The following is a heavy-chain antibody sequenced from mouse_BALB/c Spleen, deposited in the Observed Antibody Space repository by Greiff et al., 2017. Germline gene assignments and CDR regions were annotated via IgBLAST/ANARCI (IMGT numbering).Heavy chain of an antibody. CDR2: INPNYDST. Sequence: EVQLLQSGAGLVKPGASLKISCKASGFTFTDYNMDWVRQSQGKSLEWIGDINPNYDSTSYTQKFKGKATLTVDKSNSTAYMVLRSLTSEDTAVYDSARDKLGGYFDVWGAGTTVTVSS. D-gene: IGHD4-1*01. V-gene: IGHV1-18*01. J-gene: IGHJ1*01. CDR3: ARDKLGGYFDV. CDR1: GFTFTDYN.